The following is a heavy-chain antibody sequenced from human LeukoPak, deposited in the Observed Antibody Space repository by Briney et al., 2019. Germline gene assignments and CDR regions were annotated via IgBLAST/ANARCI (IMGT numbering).Heavy chain of an antibody. V-gene: IGHV3-23*01. J-gene: IGHJ4*02. CDR3: AKDYCSGGSCYDG. D-gene: IGHD2-15*01. Sequence: GGSLRLSCAASGFTFSSYAMSWVRQAPGKGLEWVSAISGSGGSTYYADSVKGRFTISRDDPKNTLYLQMNSLRAEDTAVYYCAKDYCSGGSCYDGWGQGTLVTVSS. CDR1: GFTFSSYA. CDR2: ISGSGGST.